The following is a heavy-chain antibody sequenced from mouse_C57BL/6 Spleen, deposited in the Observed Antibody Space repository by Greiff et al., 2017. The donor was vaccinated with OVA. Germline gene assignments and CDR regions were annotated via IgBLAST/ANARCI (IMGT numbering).Heavy chain of an antibody. CDR3: ARSYDYDEVGYAMDY. CDR2: INPNNGGT. V-gene: IGHV1-18*01. Sequence: EVQLQQSGPELVKPGASVKIPCKASGYTFTDYNMDWVKQSHGKSLEWIGDINPNNGGTIYNQKFKGKATLTVDKSSSTAYLELRSLTSEDTAVDYWARSYDYDEVGYAMDYWGQGTSVTVSS. CDR1: GYTFTDYN. D-gene: IGHD2-4*01. J-gene: IGHJ4*01.